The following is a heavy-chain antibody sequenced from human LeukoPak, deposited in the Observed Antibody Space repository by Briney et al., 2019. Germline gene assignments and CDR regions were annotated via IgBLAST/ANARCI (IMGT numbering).Heavy chain of an antibody. Sequence: GGSLRLSCAASGFTFSGFAMSWIRQAPGKGLEWVSSISRSGESTFYADSVRGRFTIPRDNSKNTVSLQMESLRAEDTALYYCAKDYAVGSIDYWGQGTLVTVSS. J-gene: IGHJ4*02. CDR3: AKDYAVGSIDY. CDR1: GFTFSGFA. V-gene: IGHV3-23*01. D-gene: IGHD3-16*01. CDR2: ISRSGEST.